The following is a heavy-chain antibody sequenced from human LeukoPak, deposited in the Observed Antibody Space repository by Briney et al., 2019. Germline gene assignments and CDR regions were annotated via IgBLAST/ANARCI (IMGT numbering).Heavy chain of an antibody. CDR3: ARSVAGTLDY. CDR1: GDSVSSKSAT. J-gene: IGHJ4*02. CDR2: TYYKSKWNN. Sequence: SQTLSLTCAISGDSVSSKSATWTWIRQSPSRGLEWLGRTYYKSKWNNDYAISVKSRITITPDTPKNQFSLHLNSVTPEDTAVYFCARSVAGTLDYWGQGTLVTVSS. D-gene: IGHD2-15*01. V-gene: IGHV6-1*01.